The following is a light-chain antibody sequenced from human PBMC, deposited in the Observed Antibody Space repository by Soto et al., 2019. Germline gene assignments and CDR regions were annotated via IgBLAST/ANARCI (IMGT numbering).Light chain of an antibody. J-gene: IGKJ4*01. CDR3: LQGYTTPPLT. CDR2: AAS. V-gene: IGKV1-39*01. Sequence: DIQMTQSPSSLSASVGDRVTITCRASQSISNYLSWYQHKPGIAPKLLIYAASTLQSGVPSRFSGSGSGTEFTLTISSLQFEDFATYYCLQGYTTPPLTFGGGTKVEIK. CDR1: QSISNY.